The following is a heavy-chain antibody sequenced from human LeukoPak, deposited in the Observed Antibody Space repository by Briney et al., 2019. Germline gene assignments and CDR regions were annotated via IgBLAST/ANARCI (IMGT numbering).Heavy chain of an antibody. CDR3: AKDAAGPEY. V-gene: IGHV3-23*01. CDR2: ISASGGDT. Sequence: GGSLRLPCVVSGLTFSSYSMSWVRQAPGKGLVWVSGISASGGDTWCTDSVRGRFPISRDNSKNTLFLQMNSVRVEDTAICDCAKDAAGPEYWGQGTLVTVSS. CDR1: GLTFSSYS. J-gene: IGHJ4*02. D-gene: IGHD6-13*01.